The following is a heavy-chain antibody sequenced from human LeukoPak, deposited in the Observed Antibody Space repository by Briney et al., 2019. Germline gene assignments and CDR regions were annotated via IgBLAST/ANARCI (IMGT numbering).Heavy chain of an antibody. V-gene: IGHV4-39*01. D-gene: IGHD6-13*01. Sequence: TSETLSLTCNVSRGSISSSSYYWGWIRQPPGKGLEWIGSIYTSGSTSYNPSLESRVTIGIDMSKNQFSLKLNPVTATDTAVYYCARFLAGIGVAAYWGQGTLVTVSS. CDR2: IYTSGST. J-gene: IGHJ4*02. CDR3: ARFLAGIGVAAY. CDR1: RGSISSSSYY.